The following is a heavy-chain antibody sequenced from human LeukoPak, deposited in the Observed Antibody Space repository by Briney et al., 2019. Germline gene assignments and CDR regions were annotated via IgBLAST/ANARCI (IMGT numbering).Heavy chain of an antibody. CDR3: AKAGSGHYYDY. CDR1: GFTFSSYG. Sequence: GGSLRLSCAASGFTFSSYGMHWVRQAPGKGLEWVAVISYDGSNKYYADSVRGRFTISRDNSKNTLYLQMNSQRADDTAVYYCAKAGSGHYYDYWGQGTLVTVSS. J-gene: IGHJ4*02. D-gene: IGHD3-22*01. CDR2: ISYDGSNK. V-gene: IGHV3-30*18.